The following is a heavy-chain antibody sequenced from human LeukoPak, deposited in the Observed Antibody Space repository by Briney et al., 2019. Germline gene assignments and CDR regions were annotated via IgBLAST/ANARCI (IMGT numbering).Heavy chain of an antibody. CDR2: INEDGSEK. Sequence: GGSLRLSCAASGFTFSSYWMSWVRQAPGKGLEWVANINEDGSEKSYVDSVKGRSTISRDNAKNSLYLQMNSLRAEDTAVYYCARAGPGIAARDYWGQGTLVTVSS. D-gene: IGHD6-6*01. V-gene: IGHV3-7*01. CDR1: GFTFSSYW. CDR3: ARAGPGIAARDY. J-gene: IGHJ4*02.